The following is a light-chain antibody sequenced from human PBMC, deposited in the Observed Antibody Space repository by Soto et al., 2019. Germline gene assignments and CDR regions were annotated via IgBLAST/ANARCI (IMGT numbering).Light chain of an antibody. CDR1: KLGSKY. CDR2: HDT. CDR3: QAWDSNTVV. J-gene: IGLJ2*01. Sequence: SYELTQPPSVSVSPGQTASFTCSGAKLGSKYTSWYQQKSGLSPVTVIYHDTERPSGIPERFSGSNSGNTATLTISGTQPMDEADYYCQAWDSNTVVFGGGTKLTVL. V-gene: IGLV3-1*01.